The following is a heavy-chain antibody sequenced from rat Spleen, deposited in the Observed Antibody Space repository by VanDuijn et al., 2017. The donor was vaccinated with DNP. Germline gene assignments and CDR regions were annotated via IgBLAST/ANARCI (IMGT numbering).Heavy chain of an antibody. J-gene: IGHJ2*01. V-gene: IGHV5-58*01. D-gene: IGHD1-6*01. CDR3: TRGVYYGSSWAFDY. Sequence: EVQLVETGGGSVQPGRSLKLSCVASGFTFSSYWMYWIRQAPGKGLEWVASINSDGGNTYYPDSVRGRFTISRDTAKSSLYLQMNSLKSEDTATYYCTRGVYYGSSWAFDYWGQGVMVTVSS. CDR1: GFTFSSYW. CDR2: INSDGGNT.